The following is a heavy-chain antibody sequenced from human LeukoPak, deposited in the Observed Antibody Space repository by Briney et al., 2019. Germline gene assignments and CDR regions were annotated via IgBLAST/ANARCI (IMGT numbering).Heavy chain of an antibody. CDR1: GFTFSSYW. CDR2: IKQDGNVT. D-gene: IGHD4-17*01. V-gene: IGHV3-7*04. Sequence: PGGSLRLSCAASGFTFSSYWMTWVRQAPGKGLERVATIKQDGNVTYYLDSVDGRFTISRDNAKNSLYLQMNSLRAEDTAVYFCARYRGGGDYDFWGQGTLVTVSS. CDR3: ARYRGGGDYDF. J-gene: IGHJ4*02.